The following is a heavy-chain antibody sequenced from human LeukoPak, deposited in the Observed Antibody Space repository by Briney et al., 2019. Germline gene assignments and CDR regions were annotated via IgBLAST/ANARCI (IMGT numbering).Heavy chain of an antibody. D-gene: IGHD1-26*01. CDR2: VYTKGRT. CDR3: ARDVVGPTTYYFDY. J-gene: IGHJ4*02. Sequence: PSETLSLTCPVSGGSISSHYWSWIRQPAGKGLEWIGRVYTKGRTNYNPSLKSRVSVSVDTSKNQFSLKLSSVTAADTAVYYCARDVVGPTTYYFDYWGQGTLVTVSS. V-gene: IGHV4-4*07. CDR1: GGSISSHY.